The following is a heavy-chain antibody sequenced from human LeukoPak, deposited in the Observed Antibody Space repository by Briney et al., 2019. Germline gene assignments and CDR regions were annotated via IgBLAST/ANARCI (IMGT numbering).Heavy chain of an antibody. CDR1: GGTFSSYA. V-gene: IGHV1-69*01. CDR3: ARETGAARNYYFDY. Sequence: SVKVSCKASGGTFSSYAISWVRQAPGQGLEWMGGIIPIFGTANYAQKFQGRVTITADESTSTAYMGLSSLRSEDTAVYYCARETGAARNYYFDYWGQGTLVTVSS. J-gene: IGHJ4*02. CDR2: IIPIFGTA. D-gene: IGHD6-6*01.